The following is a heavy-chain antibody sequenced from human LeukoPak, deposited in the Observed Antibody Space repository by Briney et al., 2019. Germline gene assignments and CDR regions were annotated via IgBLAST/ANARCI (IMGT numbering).Heavy chain of an antibody. CDR1: GGTFSIYA. V-gene: IGHV1-69*05. Sequence: SVKVSCKASGGTFSIYAISWVRQAPGQGLEWMGRIIPIFGTANYAQKFQGRVTITTDESTSTAYTELSSLRSEDTAVYYCAREDTVTTADYWGQGTLVTVSS. J-gene: IGHJ4*02. CDR3: AREDTVTTADY. CDR2: IIPIFGTA. D-gene: IGHD4-17*01.